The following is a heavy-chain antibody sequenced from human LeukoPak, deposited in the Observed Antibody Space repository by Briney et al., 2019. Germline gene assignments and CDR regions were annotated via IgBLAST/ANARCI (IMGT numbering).Heavy chain of an antibody. D-gene: IGHD1-26*01. V-gene: IGHV3-33*01. J-gene: IGHJ4*02. CDR1: GFTFSSCG. CDR3: ARDPEVGATTLDY. CDR2: IWYDGSNK. Sequence: GGSLRLSCAASGFTFSSCGMHWVRQAPGKGLEWVAVIWYDGSNKYYADSVKGRFTISRDNSKNTLYLQMNSLRAEDTAVYYCARDPEVGATTLDYWGQGTLVTVSS.